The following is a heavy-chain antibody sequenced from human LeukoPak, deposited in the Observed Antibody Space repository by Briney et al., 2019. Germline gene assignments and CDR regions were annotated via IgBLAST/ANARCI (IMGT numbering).Heavy chain of an antibody. J-gene: IGHJ5*02. D-gene: IGHD6-13*01. V-gene: IGHV4-34*01. CDR2: INHSGST. CDR3: ARVTWERQLLTPGNWFDP. CDR1: GGSFSGYY. Sequence: PSETLSLTCAVYGGSFSGYYWSWIRQPPGKGLEWIGEINHSGSTNYNPSLKSRVTISVDTSKNQFSLKLSSVTAADTAVYYCARVTWERQLLTPGNWFDPWGQGTLVTVSS.